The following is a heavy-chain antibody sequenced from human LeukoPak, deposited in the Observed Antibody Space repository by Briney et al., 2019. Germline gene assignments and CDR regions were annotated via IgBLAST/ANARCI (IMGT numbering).Heavy chain of an antibody. Sequence: SVKVSCKASGGTFISYAISWVRQAPGQGLEWMGGIIPIFGTANYAQKFQGRVTITADESTSTAYMELSSLRSEDTAVYYCARDGNATYYYGSGSYYNLPTLDYWGQGTLVTVSS. J-gene: IGHJ4*02. V-gene: IGHV1-69*01. D-gene: IGHD3-10*01. CDR1: GGTFISYA. CDR3: ARDGNATYYYGSGSYYNLPTLDY. CDR2: IIPIFGTA.